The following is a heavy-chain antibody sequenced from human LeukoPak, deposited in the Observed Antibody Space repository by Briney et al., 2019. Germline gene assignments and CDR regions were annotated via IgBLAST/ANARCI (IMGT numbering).Heavy chain of an antibody. CDR3: AADGETTVTT. D-gene: IGHD4-17*01. CDR1: GFTFTSSA. V-gene: IGHV1-58*02. CDR2: IVVGSGNT. Sequence: SVKVSCKASGFTFTSSAMQWVRQARGQRLEWIGWIVVGSGNTNYAQKLQERVTITRDMSTSTAYMELSSLRSEDTAVYYCAADGETTVTTWGQGTLVTVSS. J-gene: IGHJ5*02.